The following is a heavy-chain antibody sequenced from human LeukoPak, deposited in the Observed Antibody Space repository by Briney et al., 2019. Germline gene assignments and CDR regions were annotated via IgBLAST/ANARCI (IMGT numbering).Heavy chain of an antibody. Sequence: PSETLSLTCTVSGGSISSYYWSWIRQPPGKGLEWIGYIYYSGSTNYNPSLKSRVTISVDTSKNQFSLKLISVTAADTAVYFCARETPERYRGSYFDYWGQGILVTVSS. CDR2: IYYSGST. CDR1: GGSISSYY. D-gene: IGHD1-26*01. J-gene: IGHJ4*02. V-gene: IGHV4-59*12. CDR3: ARETPERYRGSYFDY.